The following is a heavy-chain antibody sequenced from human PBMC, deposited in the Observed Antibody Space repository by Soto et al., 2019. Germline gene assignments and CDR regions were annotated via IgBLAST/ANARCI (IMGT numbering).Heavy chain of an antibody. CDR2: IYVTGAV. D-gene: IGHD2-21*01. CDR3: ARLRIATNNYKWFDP. J-gene: IGHJ5*02. Sequence: SETHSLSYSVSDADLIGGNDYWSWISQVPGKGLEWIGHIYVTGAVDYNPSLRDRITISQDTSERQFSLNLRLVTAADTAVYYCARLRIATNNYKWFDPWGQGTLV. CDR1: DADLIGGNDY. V-gene: IGHV4-31*03.